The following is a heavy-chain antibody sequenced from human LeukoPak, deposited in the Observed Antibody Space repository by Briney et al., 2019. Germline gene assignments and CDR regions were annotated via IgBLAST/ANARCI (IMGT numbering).Heavy chain of an antibody. CDR3: ARGGITFDY. J-gene: IGHJ4*02. Sequence: PSETLSLTCTVSGGPISSYYWSWIRQPPGKGLEWIGYIYYSGSTNYNPSLKSRVTISVDTSKNQFSLKLSSVTAADTAVYYCARGGITFDYWGQGTLVTVSS. CDR1: GGPISSYY. V-gene: IGHV4-59*01. CDR2: IYYSGST. D-gene: IGHD1-20*01.